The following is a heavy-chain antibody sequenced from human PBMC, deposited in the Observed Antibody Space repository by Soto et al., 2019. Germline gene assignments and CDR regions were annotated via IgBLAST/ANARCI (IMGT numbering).Heavy chain of an antibody. D-gene: IGHD6-13*01. Sequence: VGSLRLSCAASGFSVTANSMSWVRQAPGKGLEWVSVMHSDVTTYYADSVKGRFIISRDNSKNTLYLQMSNLRGEDTARYFCARQLSGSWYNWFDPWGQGTLVTVSS. CDR3: ARQLSGSWYNWFDP. CDR2: MHSDVTT. CDR1: GFSVTANS. J-gene: IGHJ5*02. V-gene: IGHV3-53*01.